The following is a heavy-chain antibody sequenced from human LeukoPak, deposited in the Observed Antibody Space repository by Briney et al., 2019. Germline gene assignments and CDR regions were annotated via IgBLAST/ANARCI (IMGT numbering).Heavy chain of an antibody. V-gene: IGHV3-30*04. CDR1: GFTFSSYA. J-gene: IGHJ4*02. CDR2: ISYDGSNK. CDR3: ARDYYDSSGYYESDH. Sequence: GRSLRLSCAASGFTFSSYAMHWVRQAPGKGLEWVAVISYDGSNKYYADSVKGRFTISRDNSKNTLYLQMNSLRAEDTAVYYCARDYYDSSGYYESDHWGGATLVTVSS. D-gene: IGHD3-22*01.